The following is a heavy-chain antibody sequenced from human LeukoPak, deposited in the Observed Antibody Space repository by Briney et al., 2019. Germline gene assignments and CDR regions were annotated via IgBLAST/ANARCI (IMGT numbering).Heavy chain of an antibody. CDR1: GGSISSGGYY. J-gene: IGHJ5*02. Sequence: SETLSLTCTVSGGSISSGGYYWSWIRQYPGKGLEWIGYIYYSGSTYYNPSLKSRLTISIDTSKNQFSLKLTSVTAADTAVYYCAAERDCTGGSCYVDPWGQGTLVTVSS. CDR3: AAERDCTGGSCYVDP. D-gene: IGHD2-15*01. V-gene: IGHV4-31*03. CDR2: IYYSGST.